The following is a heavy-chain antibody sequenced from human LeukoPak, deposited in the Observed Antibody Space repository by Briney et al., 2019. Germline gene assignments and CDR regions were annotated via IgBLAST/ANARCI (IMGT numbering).Heavy chain of an antibody. J-gene: IGHJ4*02. CDR3: AREGAHSPYAFDY. D-gene: IGHD1-26*01. Sequence: PGGSLRLSCSASGFTFSSHAMHWVRQAPGKGLEFVSVISSNGGTAYYADSVKGRFTISRQNSRNRLYLQMNSLRVEDTAVYYCAREGAHSPYAFDYWGQGTLVTVSS. CDR1: GFTFSSHA. V-gene: IGHV3-64*04. CDR2: ISSNGGTA.